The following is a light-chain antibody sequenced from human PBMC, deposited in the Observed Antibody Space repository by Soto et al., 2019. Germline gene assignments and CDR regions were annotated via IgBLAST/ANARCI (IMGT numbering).Light chain of an antibody. CDR1: SSNIGSNP. Sequence: QSVLTQPPSASGTPGQRVTISCSGSSSNIGSNPVNWYQQLPGTAPKLLIYINDQRPSGVPDRFSGSKSGTSASLAISGLQSEDEADYYCAAWADSLNGGGFGGGTQLTVL. CDR2: IND. CDR3: AAWADSLNGGG. V-gene: IGLV1-44*01. J-gene: IGLJ3*02.